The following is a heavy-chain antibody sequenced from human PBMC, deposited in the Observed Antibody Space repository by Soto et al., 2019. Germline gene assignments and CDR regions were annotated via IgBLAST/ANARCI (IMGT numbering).Heavy chain of an antibody. CDR2: IYGDGRTT. CDR1: GFIFSTTD. CDR3: VKNSGWFNS. J-gene: IGHJ5*01. D-gene: IGHD3-10*01. Sequence: LRLSCEASGFIFSTTDMSWVRQAPGKGLEWVSTIYGDGRTTYYADSVRGRFSISRDNSKNMVYLQMDSLRVDDTAIYYCVKNSGWFNSWGQGSLVTVSS. V-gene: IGHV3-23*01.